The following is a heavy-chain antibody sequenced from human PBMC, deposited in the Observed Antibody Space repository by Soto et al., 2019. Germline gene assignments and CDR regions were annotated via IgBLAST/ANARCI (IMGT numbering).Heavy chain of an antibody. J-gene: IGHJ3*01. CDR1: GFTIENSV. CDR2: ITGAGDGT. V-gene: IGHV3-74*01. Sequence: EVQLVESGGGLVQPGGSLRLSCVASGFTIENSVMHWVRQTPGKGLMSVSRITGAGDGTLYADSVQGRFTIPRDNAKNTVYLHMTGLRVEETAVYYCARAQKWRQLSLNVFDLWGQGTTVTVSS. CDR3: ARAQKWRQLSLNVFDL. D-gene: IGHD5-18*01.